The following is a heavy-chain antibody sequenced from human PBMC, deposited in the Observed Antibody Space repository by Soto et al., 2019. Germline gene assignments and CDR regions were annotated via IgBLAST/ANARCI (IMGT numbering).Heavy chain of an antibody. J-gene: IGHJ4*02. V-gene: IGHV4-61*01. D-gene: IGHD3-9*01. Sequence: SETLSLTCTVSGGSVSSGSYYWSWIRQPPGKGLEWIGYIYYSGSTNYNPSLKSRVTISVDTSKNQFSLKLSSVTAADTAVYYCARGQTYYDILTGYYSSTLFDYWGQGTLVTVSS. CDR3: ARGQTYYDILTGYYSSTLFDY. CDR1: GGSVSSGSYY. CDR2: IYYSGST.